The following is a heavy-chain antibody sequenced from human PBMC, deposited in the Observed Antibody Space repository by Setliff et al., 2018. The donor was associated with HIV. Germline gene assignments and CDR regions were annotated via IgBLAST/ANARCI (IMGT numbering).Heavy chain of an antibody. D-gene: IGHD3-22*01. CDR1: GGSFSGYY. V-gene: IGHV4-34*01. J-gene: IGHJ2*01. CDR3: ARDKGGQYYDSSDYWDWYLDL. CDR2: IYYSGST. Sequence: PSETLSLTCAVYGGSFSGYYWSWIRQPPGKGLEWIGGIYYSGSTYYNPSLKSRVTISVDTSKNQFSLKLSSVTAADTAVYYCARDKGGQYYDSSDYWDWYLDLWGRGTLVTV.